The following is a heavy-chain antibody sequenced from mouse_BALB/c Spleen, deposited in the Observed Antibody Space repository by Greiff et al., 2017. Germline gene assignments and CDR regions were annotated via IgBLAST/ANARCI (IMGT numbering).Heavy chain of an antibody. CDR3: ARSRGWLLDY. J-gene: IGHJ2*01. CDR1: GYSFTGYF. V-gene: IGHV1-20*02. CDR2: INPYNGDT. Sequence: EVHLVESGPELVKPGASVKISCKASGYSFTGYFMNWVMQSHGKSLEWIGRINPYNGDTFYNQKFKGKATLTVDKSSSTAHMELRSLASEDSAVYYCARSRGWLLDYWGQGTTLTVSS. D-gene: IGHD2-3*01.